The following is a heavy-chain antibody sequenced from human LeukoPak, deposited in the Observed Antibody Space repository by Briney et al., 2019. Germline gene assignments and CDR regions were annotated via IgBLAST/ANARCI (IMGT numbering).Heavy chain of an antibody. D-gene: IGHD6-19*01. Sequence: GGSLRLSCAASGFTFSSYWMHWVRQAPGKGRVWVSRINSDGRSTSYADSVKGRFTISRDNAKNTLYLQMNSLRAEDTAVYYCARSGAVAGLYYFDYWGQGTLVTVSS. CDR3: ARSGAVAGLYYFDY. CDR2: INSDGRST. V-gene: IGHV3-74*01. CDR1: GFTFSSYW. J-gene: IGHJ4*02.